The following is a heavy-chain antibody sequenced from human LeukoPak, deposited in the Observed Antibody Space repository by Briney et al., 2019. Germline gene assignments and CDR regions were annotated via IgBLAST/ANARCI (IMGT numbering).Heavy chain of an antibody. CDR2: IYYSGST. D-gene: IGHD3-10*01. J-gene: IGHJ4*02. Sequence: KTSETLSLTCTVSGGSVSNGNYYWSWLRQPPGKALEWIGYIYYSGSTYYNPSLEGRVTISVDTSKNQFSVKLSSVTTADTAVYYCARSQNYYGSGDYWSQGTLATVSS. V-gene: IGHV4-61*01. CDR1: GGSVSNGNYY. CDR3: ARSQNYYGSGDY.